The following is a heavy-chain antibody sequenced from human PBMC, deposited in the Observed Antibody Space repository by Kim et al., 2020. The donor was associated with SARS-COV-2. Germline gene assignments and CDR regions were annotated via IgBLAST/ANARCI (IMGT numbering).Heavy chain of an antibody. Sequence: YADSMKGRFTISRDNSRNTLYLQMSSRRAEDTAVYYCAKDHPTGGWPSFDHWGQGTLVTVSS. CDR3: AKDHPTGGWPSFDH. V-gene: IGHV3-23*01. J-gene: IGHJ4*02. D-gene: IGHD6-19*01.